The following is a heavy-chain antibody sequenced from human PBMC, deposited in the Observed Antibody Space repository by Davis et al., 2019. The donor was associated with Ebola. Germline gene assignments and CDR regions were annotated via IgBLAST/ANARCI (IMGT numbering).Heavy chain of an antibody. D-gene: IGHD3-3*01. CDR3: AKDLSFDFWSGYYYYGVDV. V-gene: IGHV3-23*01. J-gene: IGHJ6*02. CDR1: GFTFSTYA. Sequence: GESLKISCAASGFTFSTYAMTWVRQAPGKGLEWVSVISGSGDITYYADSVKGRFTISRDNSKNTVYLQMKSLRADDTAVYYCAKDLSFDFWSGYYYYGVDVWGQGTTVTVSS. CDR2: ISGSGDIT.